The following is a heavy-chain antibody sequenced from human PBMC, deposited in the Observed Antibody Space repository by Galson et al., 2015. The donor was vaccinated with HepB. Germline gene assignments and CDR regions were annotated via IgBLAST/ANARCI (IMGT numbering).Heavy chain of an antibody. Sequence: QSGAEVKKPGESLKISCKASGGTFSSYTISWVRQAPGQGLEWMGRIIPILGIANYAQKFQGRVTITADKSTSTAYMELSSLRSEDTAVYYCARCGPGYSSSWYVGPRLAYGMDVWGQGTTVTVSS. V-gene: IGHV1-69*02. CDR1: GGTFSSYT. J-gene: IGHJ6*02. CDR3: ARCGPGYSSSWYVGPRLAYGMDV. CDR2: IIPILGIA. D-gene: IGHD6-13*01.